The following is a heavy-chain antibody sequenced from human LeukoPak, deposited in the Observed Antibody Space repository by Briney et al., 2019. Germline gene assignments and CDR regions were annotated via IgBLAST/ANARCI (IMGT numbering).Heavy chain of an antibody. Sequence: SETLSLTCAVSGGSISSSNWGSWVRQPPGKGLEWIGEIYHSGSTNYNPSLKSRVTISVDKSKNQFSLKLSSVTAADTAVYYCASQSIYYDSSGSTIDYWGQGTLVTVSS. J-gene: IGHJ4*02. CDR1: GGSISSSNW. CDR2: IYHSGST. V-gene: IGHV4-4*02. CDR3: ASQSIYYDSSGSTIDY. D-gene: IGHD3-22*01.